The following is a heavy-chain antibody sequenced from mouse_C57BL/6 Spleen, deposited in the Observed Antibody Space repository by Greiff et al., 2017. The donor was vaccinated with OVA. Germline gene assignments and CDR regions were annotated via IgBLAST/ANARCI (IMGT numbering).Heavy chain of an antibody. V-gene: IGHV7-1*01. Sequence: EVQRVESGGGLVQSGRSLRLSCATSGFTFSDFYMEWVRQAPGKGLEWIAASRNKANDYTTEYSASVKGRFIVSRDTSQSILYLQMNALRAEDTAIYYCARDGGYEAWFAYWGQGTLVTVSA. D-gene: IGHD2-2*01. J-gene: IGHJ3*01. CDR2: SRNKANDYTT. CDR1: GFTFSDFY. CDR3: ARDGGYEAWFAY.